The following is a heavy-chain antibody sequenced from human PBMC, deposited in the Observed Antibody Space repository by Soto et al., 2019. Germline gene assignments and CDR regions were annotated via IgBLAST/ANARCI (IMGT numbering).Heavy chain of an antibody. V-gene: IGHV3-30-3*01. CDR3: ARGEDSSSYYYGMDV. CDR1: GFTFSSYA. CDR2: ISYDGSNK. D-gene: IGHD6-6*01. Sequence: LRLSCAASGFTFSSYAMHWVRQAPGKGLEWVAVISYDGSNKYYADSVKGRFTISRDNSKNTLYLQMNSLRAEDTAVYYCARGEDSSSYYYGMDVWGQGTTVTAP. J-gene: IGHJ6*02.